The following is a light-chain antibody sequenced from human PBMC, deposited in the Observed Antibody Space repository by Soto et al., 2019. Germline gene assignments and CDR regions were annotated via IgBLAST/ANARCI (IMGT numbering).Light chain of an antibody. V-gene: IGLV3-21*02. CDR1: NIGRKR. CDR3: QVWDSDRVQVV. Sequence: SYELTQPPSVSVAPGQTARITCGENNIGRKRVHWYQQKSGQAPVLVLYADRDRPSGIPERFSGSNSGDTATLTISRVESGDEADYFCQVWDSDRVQVVFGGGTKLTVL. J-gene: IGLJ2*01. CDR2: ADR.